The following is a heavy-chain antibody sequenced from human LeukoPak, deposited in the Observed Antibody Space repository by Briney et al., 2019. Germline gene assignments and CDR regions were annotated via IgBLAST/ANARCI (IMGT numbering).Heavy chain of an antibody. J-gene: IGHJ3*02. Sequence: GASVKVSCKASGYTFTGYYMHWVRQVPGQGLEWMGWINSNSGDTNYAQKFQGRVTMTRDTSISTAYMELSRLRSDDTAVYYCAREGGAVAVLLWAFDIWGQGTMVTVSS. CDR3: AREGGAVAVLLWAFDI. CDR2: INSNSGDT. V-gene: IGHV1-2*02. D-gene: IGHD6-19*01. CDR1: GYTFTGYY.